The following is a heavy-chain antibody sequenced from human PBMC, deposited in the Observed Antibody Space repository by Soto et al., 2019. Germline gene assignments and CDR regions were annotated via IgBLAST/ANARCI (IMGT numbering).Heavy chain of an antibody. CDR2: IYPGDSDT. CDR3: ARKMRGMDV. V-gene: IGHV5-51*01. D-gene: IGHD3-10*01. Sequence: GQPQRISSKGAGYSFTSYWSGRVRQMPGKGLEWMGIIYPGDSDTRYSPSFQGQVTISADKSISTAYLQWSSLKASDTAMYYYARKMRGMDVWGQGTTVTVSS. CDR1: GYSFTSYW. J-gene: IGHJ6*02.